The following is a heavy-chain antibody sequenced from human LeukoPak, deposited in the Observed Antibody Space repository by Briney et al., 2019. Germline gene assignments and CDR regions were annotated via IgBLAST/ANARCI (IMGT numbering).Heavy chain of an antibody. Sequence: SETLSLTCTVSGGSISSGDYYRSWIRQPPGKGLEWIGYIYYSGSTYYNPSLKNRVTISVDTSKNQFSLKLSSVTAADTAVYYWARTLSRWYQLLSYYFCMDGWGKGTTVTVSS. J-gene: IGHJ6*04. D-gene: IGHD2-2*01. V-gene: IGHV4-30-4*01. CDR1: GGSISSGDYY. CDR2: IYYSGST. CDR3: ARTLSRWYQLLSYYFCMDG.